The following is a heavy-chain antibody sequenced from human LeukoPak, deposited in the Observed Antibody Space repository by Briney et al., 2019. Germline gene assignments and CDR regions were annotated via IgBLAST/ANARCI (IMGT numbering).Heavy chain of an antibody. D-gene: IGHD1-26*01. J-gene: IGHJ1*01. CDR2: INPSGGST. Sequence: ASVKVSCKASGYTFTSYYMHWVRQAPGQGLEWMGIINPSGGSTSYAQKFQGRVTMTRDTSTSTVYMELSSLRSEDTAVYYCAGDSIVAAEYFQHWGQGTLVTVSS. CDR1: GYTFTSYY. CDR3: AGDSIVAAEYFQH. V-gene: IGHV1-46*01.